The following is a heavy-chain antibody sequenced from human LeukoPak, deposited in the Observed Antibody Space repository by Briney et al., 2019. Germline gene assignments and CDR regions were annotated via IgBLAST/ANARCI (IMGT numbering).Heavy chain of an antibody. J-gene: IGHJ3*02. Sequence: ASVKVSCKASGYTFTSYGISWVRQAPGQGLEWMGWISAYNGNTNYAQKLQGRVAMTTDTSTSTAYMELRSLRSDDTAVYYCARDPGRSSGWYDHDAFDIWGQGTMVTVSS. CDR3: ARDPGRSSGWYDHDAFDI. V-gene: IGHV1-18*01. CDR1: GYTFTSYG. CDR2: ISAYNGNT. D-gene: IGHD6-19*01.